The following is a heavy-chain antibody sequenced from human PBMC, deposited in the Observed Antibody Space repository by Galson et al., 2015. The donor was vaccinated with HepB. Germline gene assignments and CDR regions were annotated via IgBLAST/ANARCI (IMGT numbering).Heavy chain of an antibody. D-gene: IGHD2-2*01. CDR2: IRQDGNDI. CDR1: GFTFSNFW. Sequence: SLRLSCAVSGFTFSNFWMTWVRQAPGKGLEWVANIRQDGNDINYADSVKGRFTISRDNAKNSLFLQMNNLRVEDTAVYYCARDTRGYFDYWGQGTLVTVSS. V-gene: IGHV3-7*01. CDR3: ARDTRGYFDY. J-gene: IGHJ4*02.